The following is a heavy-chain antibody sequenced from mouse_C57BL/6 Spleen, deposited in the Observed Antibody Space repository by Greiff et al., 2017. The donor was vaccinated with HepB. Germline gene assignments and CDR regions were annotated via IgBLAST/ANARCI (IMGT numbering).Heavy chain of an antibody. D-gene: IGHD2-5*01. V-gene: IGHV1-18*01. J-gene: IGHJ2*01. CDR3: ARDYSKGVYFDY. CDR1: GYTFTDYN. CDR2: INPNNGGT. Sequence: DVKLQESGPELVKPGASVKIPCKASGYTFTDYNMDWVKQSHGKSLEWIGDINPNNGGTIYNQKFKGKATLTVDKSSSTAYMELRSLTSEDTAVYYCARDYSKGVYFDYWGQGTTLTVSS.